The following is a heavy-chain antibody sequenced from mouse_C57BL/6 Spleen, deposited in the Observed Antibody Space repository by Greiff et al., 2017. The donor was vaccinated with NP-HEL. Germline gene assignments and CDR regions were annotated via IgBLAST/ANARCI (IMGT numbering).Heavy chain of an antibody. J-gene: IGHJ2*01. Sequence: VQLQQSGPELVKPGASVKISCKASGYAFSSSWMNWVKQRPGKGLEWIGRIYPGDGDTNYNGKFKGKATLTADKSSSTAYMQLSSLTSEDSAVYFCARNHHFYFDYWGQGTTLTVSS. CDR3: ARNHHFYFDY. CDR2: IYPGDGDT. CDR1: GYAFSSSW. V-gene: IGHV1-82*01.